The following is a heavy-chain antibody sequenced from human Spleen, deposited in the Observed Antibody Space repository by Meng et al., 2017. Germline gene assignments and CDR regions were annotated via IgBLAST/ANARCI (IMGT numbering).Heavy chain of an antibody. V-gene: IGHV4-34*01. D-gene: IGHD3-22*01. CDR2: INHGGST. CDR1: GESLSGYY. CDR3: TRGKKYYYDSTGYFAY. J-gene: IGHJ4*02. Sequence: VQLQQCGAGLLKPSETLSLTCAVYGESLSGYYWSWIRQPPGKGLEWIGEINHGGSTNYNPSLKSRVTISVDTSKNHFSLNLTSVTAADTAVYYCTRGKKYYYDSTGYFAYWGQGTLVTVSS.